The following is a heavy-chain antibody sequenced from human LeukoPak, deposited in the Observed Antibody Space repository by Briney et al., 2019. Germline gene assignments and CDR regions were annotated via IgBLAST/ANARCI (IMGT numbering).Heavy chain of an antibody. V-gene: IGHV4-30-4*01. CDR1: GGSISSGDYY. CDR3: ARVGGNSAEFDY. CDR2: IYYSGST. J-gene: IGHJ4*02. D-gene: IGHD4-23*01. Sequence: SETLSLTCTVSGGSISSGDYYWSWIRQPPGKGLEWIGYIYYSGSTYYNPSLKSRVTISVDTSKNQFSLKPSSVTAADTAVYYCARVGGNSAEFDYWGQGTLVTVSS.